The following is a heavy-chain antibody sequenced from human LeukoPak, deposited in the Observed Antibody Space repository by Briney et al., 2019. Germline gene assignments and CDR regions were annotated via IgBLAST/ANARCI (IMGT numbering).Heavy chain of an antibody. CDR2: IYHSGST. CDR3: ARDSGGGERQWLSLDAFDI. Sequence: PSETLSLTCTVSGYSISSGYYWGWIRQPPGKGLEWIGSIYHSGSTYYNPSLKSRVTISVDTSKNQFSLKLSSVTAADTAVYYFARDSGGGERQWLSLDAFDIWGQGTMVAVSS. D-gene: IGHD6-19*01. J-gene: IGHJ3*02. CDR1: GYSISSGYY. V-gene: IGHV4-38-2*02.